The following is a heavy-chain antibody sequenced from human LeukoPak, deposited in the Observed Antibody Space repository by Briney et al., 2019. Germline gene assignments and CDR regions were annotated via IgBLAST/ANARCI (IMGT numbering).Heavy chain of an antibody. Sequence: SETLSLTCTVSGGSISTYDWSWIRQPAGKGLEWIGHIYISESTNYNPSLKSRVTMSVDTSKNQFSLKMSSVTAADTAVYYCARGTYYDFWSGYPYSHHYYYMDVWGKGTTVTVSS. D-gene: IGHD3-3*01. J-gene: IGHJ6*03. V-gene: IGHV4-4*07. CDR2: IYISEST. CDR3: ARGTYYDFWSGYPYSHHYYYMDV. CDR1: GGSISTYD.